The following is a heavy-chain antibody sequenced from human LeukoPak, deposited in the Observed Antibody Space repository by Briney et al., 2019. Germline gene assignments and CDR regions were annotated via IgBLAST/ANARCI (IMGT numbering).Heavy chain of an antibody. J-gene: IGHJ4*02. CDR2: ISSSGNPV. V-gene: IGHV3-11*01. CDR1: GFTFSDYY. D-gene: IGHD6-13*01. CDR3: ARVGIIVAAGTCDY. Sequence: PGGSLRLSCAASGFTFSDYYMSWIRQAPGKGLEWVSYISSSGNPVSYADSVEGRLTISRDNTKNSLYLQMNSLRAEDTAVYCCARVGIIVAAGTCDYWGQGTLVTVSS.